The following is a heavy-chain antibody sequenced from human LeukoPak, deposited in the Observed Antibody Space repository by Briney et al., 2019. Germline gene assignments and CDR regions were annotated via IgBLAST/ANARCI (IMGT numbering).Heavy chain of an antibody. CDR3: ARGGDIVVVPASYYYYYMDV. V-gene: IGHV1-2*02. J-gene: IGHJ6*03. Sequence: ASVKVSCKASGYTFTGYYMHWVLQAPGQGLEWMGWINPNSGGTNYAQKFQGRVTMTRDTSISTAYMELSRLRSDDTAVYYCARGGDIVVVPASYYYYYMDVWGKGTTVTVSS. D-gene: IGHD2-2*01. CDR2: INPNSGGT. CDR1: GYTFTGYY.